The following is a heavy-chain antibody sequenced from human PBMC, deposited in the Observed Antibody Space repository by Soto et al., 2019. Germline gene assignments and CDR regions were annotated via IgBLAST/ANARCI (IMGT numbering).Heavy chain of an antibody. V-gene: IGHV3-30-3*01. CDR3: ARDQAYYYDSSGYYLGWFDP. Sequence: GGSLRLSCAASGFTFSSYAMHWVRQAPGKGLEWVAVISYDGSNKYYADSVKGRFTISRDNSKNTLYLQMNSLRAEDTAVYYCARDQAYYYDSSGYYLGWFDPWGQGTLVTVSS. J-gene: IGHJ5*02. CDR1: GFTFSSYA. D-gene: IGHD3-22*01. CDR2: ISYDGSNK.